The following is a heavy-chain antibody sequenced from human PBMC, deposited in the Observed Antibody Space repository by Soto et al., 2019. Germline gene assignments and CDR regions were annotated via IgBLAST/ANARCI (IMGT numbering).Heavy chain of an antibody. CDR1: GSIFSDYY. D-gene: IGHD4-17*01. J-gene: IGHJ6*02. Sequence: GSLRPYRAAPGSIFSDYYMSWIRQAPVKGLEWVSYISSSVSTIYYSDSVKGRFAVSRDNAKKSLYLQINNLRAGDTAVYYCARDTLPRDHGLGWDVWGQGTTVTVSS. V-gene: IGHV3-11*01. CDR2: ISSSVSTI. CDR3: ARDTLPRDHGLGWDV.